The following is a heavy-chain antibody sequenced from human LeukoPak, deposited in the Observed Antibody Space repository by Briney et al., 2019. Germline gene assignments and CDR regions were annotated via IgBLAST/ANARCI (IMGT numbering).Heavy chain of an antibody. D-gene: IGHD6-13*01. CDR3: ARVGAASGTPYYYGMDV. Sequence: GGSLRLSCAASGFSFSGYGMHWARQAPGKGLEWVAVIWYDGSNKDYADSVKGRFTISRDNSKNTLFLQMNSLRVEDTAVYYCARVGAASGTPYYYGMDVWGQGTTVTVSS. CDR1: GFSFSGYG. J-gene: IGHJ6*02. V-gene: IGHV3-33*01. CDR2: IWYDGSNK.